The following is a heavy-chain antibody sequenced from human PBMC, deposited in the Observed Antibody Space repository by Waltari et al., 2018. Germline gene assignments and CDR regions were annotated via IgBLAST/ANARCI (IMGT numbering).Heavy chain of an antibody. CDR2: IYSGGDT. CDR1: GFTVSHND. J-gene: IGHJ3*02. D-gene: IGHD7-27*01. Sequence: EVQLVESGGGVIQPGGSLRLSCEVSGFTVSHNDFGWSRQAPGKGLEWVSVIYSGGDTYDADAVRGRFTISRDNSKNTLYLQMNSLRVEDTALYYCATWTGGSLGAFDNWGQGTMVTVSS. CDR3: ATWTGGSLGAFDN. V-gene: IGHV3-53*01.